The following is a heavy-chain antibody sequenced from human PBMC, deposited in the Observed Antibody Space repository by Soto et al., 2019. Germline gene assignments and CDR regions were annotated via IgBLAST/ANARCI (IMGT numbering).Heavy chain of an antibody. CDR2: ISYDGSNK. V-gene: IGHV3-30*18. CDR3: AKHREGIIWYLYFDL. D-gene: IGHD2-2*01. J-gene: IGHJ2*01. CDR1: GFTFSSYG. Sequence: QVQLVDSGGGVVQPGRSLRLSCAASGFTFSSYGMHWVRQAPGKGLERVAVISYDGSNKYYADSVMGRFTISRDNSKNTLSLRMNRLNTEDMVVYYCAKHREGIIWYLYFDLWGRVTLFTVS.